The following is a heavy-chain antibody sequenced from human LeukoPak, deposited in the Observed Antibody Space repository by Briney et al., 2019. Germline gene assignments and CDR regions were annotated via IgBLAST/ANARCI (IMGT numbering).Heavy chain of an antibody. CDR1: GYTFTGYY. CDR2: INPNSGGT. V-gene: IGHV1-2*02. CDR3: ARDHYYGSGSPVP. Sequence: ASVKVSCKASGYTFTGYYMHWVRQAPGQGLEWMGWINPNSGGTNYAQKFQGRVTMTRATSISTAYMELSRLRSDDTAVYYCARDHYYGSGSPVPWGQGTLVTVSS. J-gene: IGHJ4*02. D-gene: IGHD3-10*01.